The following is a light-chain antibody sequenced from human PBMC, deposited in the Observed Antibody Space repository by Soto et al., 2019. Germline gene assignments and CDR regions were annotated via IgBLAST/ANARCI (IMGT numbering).Light chain of an antibody. Sequence: EVVMTQSPVSLSVSPRDRATLSCRASQTITSNLAWYQQKPGQAPRLLIYAASTRATGIPARFSGSGSGTKFSLTISSLQSEDFAVYYCQQYSSWPLTFGGGTKVEIK. V-gene: IGKV3-15*01. CDR1: QTITSN. CDR3: QQYSSWPLT. CDR2: AAS. J-gene: IGKJ4*01.